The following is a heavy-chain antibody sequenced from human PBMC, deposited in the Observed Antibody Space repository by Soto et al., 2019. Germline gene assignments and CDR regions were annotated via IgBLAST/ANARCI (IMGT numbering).Heavy chain of an antibody. V-gene: IGHV1-8*02. D-gene: IGHD1-20*01. CDR2: MTPKRGYT. CDR1: VYTFTDYD. J-gene: IGHJ4*02. Sequence: QVQLMQSGAEVMKPGASVKVSCKASVYTFTDYDINWVRQATGQGLEWLGWMTPKRGYTGYAQKFQGRGTLTRDTSRGTAYMELSSLTSEDTAVYYCTRNLYNTGDFDHWGQGTLVTVSS. CDR3: TRNLYNTGDFDH.